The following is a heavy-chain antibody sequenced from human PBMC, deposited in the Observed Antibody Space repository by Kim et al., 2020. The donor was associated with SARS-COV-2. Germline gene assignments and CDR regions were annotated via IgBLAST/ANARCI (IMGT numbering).Heavy chain of an antibody. CDR2: IIPIFGTA. J-gene: IGHJ5*02. Sequence: SVKVSCKASGGTFSSYAISWVRQAPGQGLEWMGGIIPIFGTANYAQKFQGRVTITADESTSTAYMELSSLRSEDTAVYYCARDLKTAAAGRAFDPWGQGTLVTVSS. CDR3: ARDLKTAAAGRAFDP. D-gene: IGHD6-13*01. V-gene: IGHV1-69*13. CDR1: GGTFSSYA.